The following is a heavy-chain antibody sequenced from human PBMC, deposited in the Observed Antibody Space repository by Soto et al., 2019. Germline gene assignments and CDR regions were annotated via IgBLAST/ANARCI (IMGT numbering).Heavy chain of an antibody. CDR2: IYTSGST. V-gene: IGHV4-4*07. Sequence: SETLSLTCTVSGGSISSYYWSWIRQPAGKGLEWIGRIYTSGSTNYNPSLKSRVTMSVDTSKNQFSLKLSSVTAADTAVYYCARGDLGYNALSDAFDIWGQGXMVTV. CDR3: ARGDLGYNALSDAFDI. CDR1: GGSISSYY. D-gene: IGHD3-16*02. J-gene: IGHJ3*02.